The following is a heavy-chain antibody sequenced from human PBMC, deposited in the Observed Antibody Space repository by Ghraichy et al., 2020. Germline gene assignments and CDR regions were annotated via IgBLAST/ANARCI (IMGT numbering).Heavy chain of an antibody. D-gene: IGHD6-19*01. J-gene: IGHJ4*02. V-gene: IGHV3-11*01. Sequence: GGSLRLSCEASGFIFTDFYMSWIRQAPGKGLEWISYISDTATTIYYADSVKGRFAISRDNAKNSLYLQMTGLRVEDTAVYYCARVTGSGWWDYWGQGALDTVSS. CDR2: ISDTATTI. CDR3: ARVTGSGWWDY. CDR1: GFIFTDFY.